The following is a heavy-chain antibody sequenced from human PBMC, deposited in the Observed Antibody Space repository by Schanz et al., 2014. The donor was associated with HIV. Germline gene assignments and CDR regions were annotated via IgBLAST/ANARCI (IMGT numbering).Heavy chain of an antibody. CDR1: GFTSSDYT. V-gene: IGHV3-9*02. J-gene: IGHJ5*02. CDR2: ISWNSGII. D-gene: IGHD6-6*01. Sequence: EVQLLESGGGLVQPGGSLRISCAAGGFTSSDYTMNWVRQAPGKGLEWVSSISWNSGIIGYADSVKGRFSISRDNAKNSLYLQIISLTAEDTAMYYCARDRVSGSSSSSWFDPWGQGTLVTVSS. CDR3: ARDRVSGSSSSSWFDP.